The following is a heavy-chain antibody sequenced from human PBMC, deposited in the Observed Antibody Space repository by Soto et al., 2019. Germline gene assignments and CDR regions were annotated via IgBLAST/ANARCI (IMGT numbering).Heavy chain of an antibody. CDR2: IIPMLGIA. CDR1: GGTFSSYT. Sequence: QVQLGQSGAEVKKPGSSVNVSCKASGGTFSSYTISWVRQAPGQGVEWMGRIIPMLGIANYAEKFQGRVSTTADKSTRTADMEMSSLRNEDTAVYYCVGGDGGAAGTRSDYWGQGTLVTVSS. CDR3: VGGDGGAAGTRSDY. V-gene: IGHV1-69*02. J-gene: IGHJ4*02. D-gene: IGHD6-13*01.